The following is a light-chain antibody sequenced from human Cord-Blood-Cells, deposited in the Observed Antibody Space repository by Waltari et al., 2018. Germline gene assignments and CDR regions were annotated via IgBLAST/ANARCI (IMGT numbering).Light chain of an antibody. Sequence: DMQMTQSPSSLSASVGVRVTITCRASQSTSSYLNWYQQKPGKAPKLLIYAASSLQSGVPSRFSGSGSGTDFTLTISSLRPEDFATYYCQQSYSTSITVGQGTRLEIK. CDR2: AAS. J-gene: IGKJ5*01. CDR1: QSTSSY. CDR3: QQSYSTSIT. V-gene: IGKV1-39*01.